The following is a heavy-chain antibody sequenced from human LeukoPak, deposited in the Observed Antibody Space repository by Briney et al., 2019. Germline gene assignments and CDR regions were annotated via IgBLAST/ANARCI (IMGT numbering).Heavy chain of an antibody. D-gene: IGHD2/OR15-2a*01. J-gene: IGHJ4*02. V-gene: IGHV1-3*04. CDR1: GYSFTNYA. CDR3: ARSEYDLQGSSARWPDY. CDR2: IHTGSGFT. Sequence: ASVKVSCKASGYSFTNYAFHWVRQAPGQSLEWMGWIHTGSGFTRYSQKFQGRVTITRDTSASTAYMELSSLGSEDTAVYYCARSEYDLQGSSARWPDYWGQGALVTVSS.